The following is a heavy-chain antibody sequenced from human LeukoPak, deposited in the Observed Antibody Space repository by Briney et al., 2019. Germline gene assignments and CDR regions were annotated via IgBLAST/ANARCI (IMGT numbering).Heavy chain of an antibody. D-gene: IGHD3-3*01. J-gene: IGHJ3*02. V-gene: IGHV3-21*01. CDR1: AFTFSSYS. CDR2: ISSSSSYI. Sequence: GGSLRLSCAASAFTFSSYSMNWVRQAPGKGLEWDSSISSSSSYIYYADSVKGRFTISRDNAKNSLYLQMNSLRAEDTAVYYCARDLTIFGVVITSRYAFDIWGQGTMVTVSS. CDR3: ARDLTIFGVVITSRYAFDI.